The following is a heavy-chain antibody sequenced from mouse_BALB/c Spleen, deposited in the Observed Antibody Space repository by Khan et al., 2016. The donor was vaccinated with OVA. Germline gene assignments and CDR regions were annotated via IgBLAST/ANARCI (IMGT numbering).Heavy chain of an antibody. V-gene: IGHV1S135*01. CDR1: GYSFTTYY. Sequence: VQLQQSGPELMKPGTSVKISCKASGYSFTTYYIHWVIQTHGKSLEWIGFFIPLIGVPTYNQKFKGKATLTVDKSSSTADIHLSNLTSEDSAVYYWTRHGYVAWFTYWGQGTLVTVSA. CDR2: FIPLIGVP. J-gene: IGHJ3*01. D-gene: IGHD2-2*01. CDR3: TRHGYVAWFTY.